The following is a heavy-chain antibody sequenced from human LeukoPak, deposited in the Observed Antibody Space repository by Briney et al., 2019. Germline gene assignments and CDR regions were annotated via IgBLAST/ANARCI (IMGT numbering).Heavy chain of an antibody. CDR2: ISGSGGST. CDR3: ARTFTYYYDSSGPET. V-gene: IGHV3-23*01. J-gene: IGHJ4*02. Sequence: GGSLRLSCAASGFTFSSYAMSWVRQAPGKGLEWVSAISGSGGSTYYADSVKGRFTISRDNSKNTLYLQMNSLRAEDTAVYYCARTFTYYYDSSGPETWGQGTLVTVSS. CDR1: GFTFSSYA. D-gene: IGHD3-22*01.